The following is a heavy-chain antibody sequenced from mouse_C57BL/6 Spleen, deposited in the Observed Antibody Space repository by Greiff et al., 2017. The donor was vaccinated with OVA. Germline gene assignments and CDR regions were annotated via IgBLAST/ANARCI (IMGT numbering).Heavy chain of an antibody. Sequence: QVQLQQSGAELVKPGASVKLSCKASGYTFTEYTIHWVKQRPGQGLEWIGWFYPGSGSTKYNEKFKDKATLTADKSSSTVYMELSRLTSEDSAVYFCARHGVRPYYGGSWFAYWGKGTLVTVSA. J-gene: IGHJ3*01. CDR2: FYPGSGST. D-gene: IGHD1-1*01. V-gene: IGHV1-62-2*01. CDR1: GYTFTEYT. CDR3: ARHGVRPYYGGSWFAY.